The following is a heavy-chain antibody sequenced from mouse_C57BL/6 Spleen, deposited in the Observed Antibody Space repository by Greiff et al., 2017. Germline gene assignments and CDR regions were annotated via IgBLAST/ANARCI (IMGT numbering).Heavy chain of an antibody. CDR3: TRRRAQGAYYYAMDY. CDR1: GYTFTDYE. Sequence: VQLQQSGAELVRPGASVTLSCKASGYTFTDYEMHWVKQTPVHGLEWIGAIDPETGGTAYNQKFKGKAILTADKSSSTAYMELRSLTSEDSAVYYCTRRRAQGAYYYAMDYWGQGTSVTVSS. J-gene: IGHJ4*01. V-gene: IGHV1-15*01. D-gene: IGHD3-2*02. CDR2: IDPETGGT.